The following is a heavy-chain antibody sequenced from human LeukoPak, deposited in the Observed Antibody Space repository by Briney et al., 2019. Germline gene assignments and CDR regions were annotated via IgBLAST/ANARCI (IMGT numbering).Heavy chain of an antibody. CDR3: IRSMDV. CDR2: IKQDGSEK. CDR1: GFTFSNYW. V-gene: IGHV3-7*01. Sequence: GGSLRLSCAASGFTFSNYWMNWVRQAPGEGLEWVANIKQDGSEKYYVDSVKGRFTISRDNAQNSLYPQMNSLRAEDTAVYYCIRSMDVWGQGTTVTVSS. J-gene: IGHJ6*02. D-gene: IGHD3-3*02.